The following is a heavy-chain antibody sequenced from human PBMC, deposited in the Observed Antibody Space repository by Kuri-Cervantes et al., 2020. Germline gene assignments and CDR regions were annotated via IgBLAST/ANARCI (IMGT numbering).Heavy chain of an antibody. CDR1: GFTFSSYG. D-gene: IGHD3-22*01. Sequence: GESLKISCAASGFTFSSYGMHWVRQAPGKGLEWVAVIWYDGSNKYYADSVKGRFTISRDNPKNTLYLQMNSLRAEDTAVYYCARARTYYYDRWGQGTLVTVSS. J-gene: IGHJ4*02. V-gene: IGHV3-33*01. CDR2: IWYDGSNK. CDR3: ARARTYYYDR.